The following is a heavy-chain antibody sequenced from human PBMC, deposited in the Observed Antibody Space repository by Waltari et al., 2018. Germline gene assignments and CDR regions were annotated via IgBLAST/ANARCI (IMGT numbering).Heavy chain of an antibody. CDR3: ARDPLHYYGSGSLYYFDY. CDR1: GFTFSSYS. J-gene: IGHJ4*02. Sequence: EVQLVESGGGLVKPGGSLRLSCAAPGFTFSSYSMTWVPQAPGKGLEWVPCITSSSSYIYYTDSVKGRFTISRDNAKNPLYLQMNSLRAEDTAVYYCARDPLHYYGSGSLYYFDYWGQGTLVTVSS. D-gene: IGHD3-10*01. CDR2: ITSSSSYI. V-gene: IGHV3-21*01.